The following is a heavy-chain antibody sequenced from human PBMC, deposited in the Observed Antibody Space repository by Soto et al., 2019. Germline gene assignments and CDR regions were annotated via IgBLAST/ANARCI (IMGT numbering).Heavy chain of an antibody. J-gene: IGHJ5*02. CDR1: GYSISSGYY. CDR2: IYHSGST. D-gene: IGHD6-19*01. Sequence: KPXATLSLTCAVSGYSISSGYYWCWIRQPPGKGLEWIGSIYHSGSTYYNPSLKSRVTISVDTSKNQFSLKLSSVTAADTAVYYCARDLGIEVAGYNWFDPWGQGTLVTVSS. CDR3: ARDLGIEVAGYNWFDP. V-gene: IGHV4-38-2*02.